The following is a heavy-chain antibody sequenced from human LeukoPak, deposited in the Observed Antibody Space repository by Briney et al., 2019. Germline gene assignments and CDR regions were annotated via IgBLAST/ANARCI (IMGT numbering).Heavy chain of an antibody. CDR1: GFTFSSYA. Sequence: GGSLRLSCAASGFTFSSYAMSWVRQAPGKGLEWVSSISSSSSYIYYADSVKGRFTISRDNAKNSLYLQMNSLRAEDTAVYYCARDFVGAVDYWGQGTLVTVSS. D-gene: IGHD1-26*01. J-gene: IGHJ4*02. CDR3: ARDFVGAVDY. CDR2: ISSSSSYI. V-gene: IGHV3-21*01.